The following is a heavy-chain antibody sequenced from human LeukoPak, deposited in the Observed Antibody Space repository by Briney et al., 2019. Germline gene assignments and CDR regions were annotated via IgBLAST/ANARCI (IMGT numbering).Heavy chain of an antibody. V-gene: IGHV4-39*07. CDR2: IYHSGST. CDR3: AELGITMIGGV. Sequence: ASETLSLTCTVSGGSISSSSYYWGWIRQPPGKGLEWIGSIYHSGSTYYNPSLKSRVTISVDTSKNQFSLKLSSVTAADTAVYYCAELGITMIGGVWGKGTTVTISS. CDR1: GGSISSSSYY. D-gene: IGHD3-10*02. J-gene: IGHJ6*04.